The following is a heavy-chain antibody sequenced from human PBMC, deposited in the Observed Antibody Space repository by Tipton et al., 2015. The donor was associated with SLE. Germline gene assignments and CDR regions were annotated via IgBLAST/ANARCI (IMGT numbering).Heavy chain of an antibody. CDR3: ATEGDASANFYYYGIHD. D-gene: IGHD2-2*01. J-gene: IGHJ6*02. CDR2: IYYTGTT. V-gene: IGHV4-31*03. Sequence: TLSLTCTVSGGPISRGGHYWTWIRQHPGTGLEWIGYIYYTGTTYYNPSLKTGVSISLDISTKRLSLQVRSVTAADTAVYYCATEGDASANFYYYGIHDWGQGATVTVSS. CDR1: GGPISRGGHY.